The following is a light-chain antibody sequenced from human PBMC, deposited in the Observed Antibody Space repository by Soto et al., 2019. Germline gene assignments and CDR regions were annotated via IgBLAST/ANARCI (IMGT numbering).Light chain of an antibody. CDR1: QSISYY. Sequence: DIQMTQSPSSLSASVGDSVTITCRASQSISYYLNWYQQKPGKAPKLLIYAASSLQSGVPSRFSGSGSGTDFTLTISSLQPEDFATYYCQQSYSTLLTFGGGTKVEIK. J-gene: IGKJ4*01. V-gene: IGKV1-39*01. CDR3: QQSYSTLLT. CDR2: AAS.